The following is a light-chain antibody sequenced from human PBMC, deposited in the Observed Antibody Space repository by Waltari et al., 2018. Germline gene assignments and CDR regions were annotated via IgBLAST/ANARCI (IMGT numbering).Light chain of an antibody. CDR2: AAS. CDR3: LQDYSYPLT. CDR1: QAVRSE. J-gene: IGKJ4*01. V-gene: IGKV1-6*01. Sequence: AIQMTQSPSSLLASVGDRVTITCRASQAVRSELGWYQQRPGIAPKLLIYAASTLQSGVPSRFSGSGSGTDFTLTISSLQPEDFATYYCLQDYSYPLTFGGGTKVEIK.